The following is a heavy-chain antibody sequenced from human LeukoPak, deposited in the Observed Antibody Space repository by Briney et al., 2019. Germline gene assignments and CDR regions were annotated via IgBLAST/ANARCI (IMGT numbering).Heavy chain of an antibody. CDR3: ARWSNSGYYEFDY. Sequence: GASVKVSCRASGYTFNSYVINWVRQSTGQGLEWMGWIDPNSGDTGYAQKFQGRVTITRNSSIRTAYMELSSLKSEDTAVYYCARWSNSGYYEFDYWGQGTLVTASS. V-gene: IGHV1-8*01. CDR1: GYTFNSYV. CDR2: IDPNSGDT. J-gene: IGHJ4*02. D-gene: IGHD6-25*01.